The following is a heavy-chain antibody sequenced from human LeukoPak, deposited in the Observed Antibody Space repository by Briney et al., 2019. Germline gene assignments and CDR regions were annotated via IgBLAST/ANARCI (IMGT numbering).Heavy chain of an antibody. Sequence: PGGSLRLSCAASGFTLSSYAMSWVRQAPGKGLEWVSAISGSGGSTYYADSVKGRFTISRDNSKNTLYLQMNSLRAEDTAVYYCAKDVRAAGPNDTFDYWGQGTLVTVSS. CDR3: AKDVRAAGPNDTFDY. D-gene: IGHD6-13*01. V-gene: IGHV3-23*01. CDR2: ISGSGGST. J-gene: IGHJ4*02. CDR1: GFTLSSYA.